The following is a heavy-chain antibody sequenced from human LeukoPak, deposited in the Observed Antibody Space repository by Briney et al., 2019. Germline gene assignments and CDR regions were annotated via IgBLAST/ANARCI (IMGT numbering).Heavy chain of an antibody. CDR2: IYYSGST. CDR1: GGSISSYY. J-gene: IGHJ4*02. V-gene: IGHV4-59*01. Sequence: SETLSLTCTVSGGSISSYYWSWIRQPPGKGLEWIGYIYYSGSTNYNPSLKSRVTISVDTSKNQFSLKLSCVTAADTAAYYCARGISPSGYLFDYWGQGTLVTVSS. D-gene: IGHD5-12*01. CDR3: ARGISPSGYLFDY.